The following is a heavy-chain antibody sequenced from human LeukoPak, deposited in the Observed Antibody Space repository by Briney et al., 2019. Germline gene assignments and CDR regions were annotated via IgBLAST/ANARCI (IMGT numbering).Heavy chain of an antibody. Sequence: SETLSLTXTVSGYSISSGYYWDWIRKPPGKGLERIGSIYHSGSTYYNPSLKSRVTISVDTSKNQFSLKLSSVTAADTAVYYCARDSSGSKALDYWGQGTLVTVSS. J-gene: IGHJ4*02. CDR1: GYSISSGYY. CDR3: ARDSSGSKALDY. D-gene: IGHD3-22*01. V-gene: IGHV4-38-2*02. CDR2: IYHSGST.